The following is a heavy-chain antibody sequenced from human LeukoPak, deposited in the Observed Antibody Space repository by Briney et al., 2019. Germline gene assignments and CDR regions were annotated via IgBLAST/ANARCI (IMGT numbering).Heavy chain of an antibody. D-gene: IGHD3/OR15-3a*01. CDR3: AGTGYYSPFLDY. J-gene: IGHJ4*02. CDR1: GVSLNTGGYY. V-gene: IGHV4-31*03. Sequence: SGTLSLPCSVSGVSLNTGGYYWDWIRPPPGKGLEWIGHISNSGSSYYNPSLQSRVTMSADTSRSQFSLYLGSVTAADTAVYYCAGTGYYSPFLDYWGQGTLVTVSS. CDR2: ISNSGSS.